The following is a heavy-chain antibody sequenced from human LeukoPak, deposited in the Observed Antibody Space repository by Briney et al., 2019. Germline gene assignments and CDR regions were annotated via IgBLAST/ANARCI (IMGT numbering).Heavy chain of an antibody. V-gene: IGHV4-59*12. D-gene: IGHD6-19*01. CDR1: GGSISSYY. J-gene: IGHJ4*02. Sequence: KPSETLSLTCTVSGGSISSYYWSWIRQPPGKGLEWIGYIYYSGSTNYNPSLKSRVTIPVDTSKNQFSLKLSSVTAADTAVYYCAREEDIAVDNFDYWGQGTLVTVSS. CDR2: IYYSGST. CDR3: AREEDIAVDNFDY.